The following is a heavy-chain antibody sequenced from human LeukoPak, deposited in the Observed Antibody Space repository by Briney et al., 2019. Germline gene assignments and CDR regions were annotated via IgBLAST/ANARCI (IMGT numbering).Heavy chain of an antibody. CDR2: IYYSGST. D-gene: IGHD6-6*01. J-gene: IGHJ4*02. CDR1: GGSISSSSYY. Sequence: PSETLSLTCTVSGGSISSSSYYWGWIRQPPGKGLEWIGSIYYSGSTYYNPSLKSRVTISVDTSKNQFSLKLSSVTAADTAVYYCARLGVAARRGPIDYWGQGTLVTVSS. V-gene: IGHV4-39*07. CDR3: ARLGVAARRGPIDY.